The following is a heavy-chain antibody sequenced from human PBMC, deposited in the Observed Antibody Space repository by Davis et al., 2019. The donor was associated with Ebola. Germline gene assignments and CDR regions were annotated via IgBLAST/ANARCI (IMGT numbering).Heavy chain of an antibody. CDR3: ARVKGVLDYHFGLDV. J-gene: IGHJ6*02. V-gene: IGHV3-7*03. CDR2: IKQDGSEK. D-gene: IGHD3-3*01. CDR1: GFTFSSYW. Sequence: GGSLRLSCAASGFTFSSYWMSWVRQAPGKGLEWVANIKQDGSEKYYVDSVKGRFTISRDNAKNSLYLQMNSLRAEDTAVYYCARVKGVLDYHFGLDVWGQGTTVTVSS.